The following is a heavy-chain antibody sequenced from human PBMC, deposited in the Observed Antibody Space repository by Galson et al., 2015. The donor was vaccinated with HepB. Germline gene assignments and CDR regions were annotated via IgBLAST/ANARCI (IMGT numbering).Heavy chain of an antibody. Sequence: SVKVSCKVSGSTFAGYYMHWVRQAPGQGLEWMGWINPNSGGTNYAQNFQGRVTMTRDTSISTAYMELSRLRSDDTAVYYCARGGSKDYGVIDYWGQGTLVTVSS. CDR3: ARGGSKDYGVIDY. D-gene: IGHD4-17*01. CDR2: INPNSGGT. J-gene: IGHJ4*02. V-gene: IGHV1-2*02. CDR1: GSTFAGYY.